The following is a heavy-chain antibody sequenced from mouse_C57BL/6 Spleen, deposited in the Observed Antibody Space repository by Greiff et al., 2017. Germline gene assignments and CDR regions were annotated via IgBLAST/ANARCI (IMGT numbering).Heavy chain of an antibody. CDR1: GFTFTDYY. CDR3: ARSHYYGSSHGYFDV. J-gene: IGHJ1*03. Sequence: EVKLVESGGGLVQPGGSLSLSCAASGFTFTDYYMSWVRQPPGKALEWLGFIRNKANGYTTEYSASVKGRFTISRDNSKSILYLQMNALRAEDSATYYCARSHYYGSSHGYFDVWGTGTTVTVSS. CDR2: IRNKANGYTT. V-gene: IGHV7-3*01. D-gene: IGHD1-1*01.